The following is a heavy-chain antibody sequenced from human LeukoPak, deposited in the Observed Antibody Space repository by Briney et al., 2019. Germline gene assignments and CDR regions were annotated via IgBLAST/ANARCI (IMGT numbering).Heavy chain of an antibody. V-gene: IGHV3-11*04. Sequence: PGGSLRLSCAASGFTFSDYYMSWIRQAPGEGLEWVSYISSSGSTIYYADSVKGRFTISRDNVKNSLYLQMNSLRAEDTAVYYCARDFPSYYYDSSGYYDAFDIWGQGTMVTVSS. J-gene: IGHJ3*02. CDR3: ARDFPSYYYDSSGYYDAFDI. CDR2: ISSSGSTI. CDR1: GFTFSDYY. D-gene: IGHD3-22*01.